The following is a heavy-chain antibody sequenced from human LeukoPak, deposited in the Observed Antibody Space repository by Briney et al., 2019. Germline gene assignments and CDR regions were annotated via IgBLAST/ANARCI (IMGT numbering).Heavy chain of an antibody. CDR3: AGRLVGATIDY. D-gene: IGHD1-26*01. CDR2: INHSGST. V-gene: IGHV4-34*01. CDR1: GGSFSGYY. Sequence: SETLSLTCAVYGGSFSGYYWNWIRQPPGKGLEWIGEINHSGSTNYNPSLKSRVTISVDTSKNQFSLKLSSVTAADTAVYYCAGRLVGATIDYWGQGTLVTVSS. J-gene: IGHJ4*02.